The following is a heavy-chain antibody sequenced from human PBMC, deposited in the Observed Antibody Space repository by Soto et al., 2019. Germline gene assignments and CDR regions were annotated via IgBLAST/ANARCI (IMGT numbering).Heavy chain of an antibody. J-gene: IGHJ3*02. CDR3: ARDRSDSSRVDSFDI. V-gene: IGHV3-53*01. D-gene: IGHD6-25*01. Sequence: EVQLVESGGGLIQPGGSLRLSCAVSGFTVSNTYMSWVRQAPGKGLEWVAVFYRGVSTHYADSVKGRFTISRDDSKNTIYLEMNSLRAEDTAVYYCARDRSDSSRVDSFDIWGQGTMVTVSS. CDR1: GFTVSNTY. CDR2: FYRGVST.